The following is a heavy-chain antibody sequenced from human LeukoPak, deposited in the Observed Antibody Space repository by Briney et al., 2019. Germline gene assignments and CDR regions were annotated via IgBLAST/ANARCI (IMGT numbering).Heavy chain of an antibody. CDR1: GFTFSSYA. J-gene: IGHJ6*03. Sequence: PGGSLRLSCAASGFTFSSYAMHWVRQAPGKGLEYVSAISSNGGSTYYANSVKGRFTISRDNSKNTLYLQMGSLRAEDMAVYYCARSGGDCYSKRACGYYMDVWGKGTTVTVSS. CDR2: ISSNGGST. D-gene: IGHD2-21*02. CDR3: ARSGGDCYSKRACGYYMDV. V-gene: IGHV3-64*01.